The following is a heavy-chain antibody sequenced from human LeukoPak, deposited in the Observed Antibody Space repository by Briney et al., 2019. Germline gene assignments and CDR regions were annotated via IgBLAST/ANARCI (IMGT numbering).Heavy chain of an antibody. Sequence: SETLSLTCTLSGGSISSSSYYRGWIRQPPGKGLEWIGSIYYSGSAYYNPSLKSRVTMSVDTSKNQFSLRLSSVTAADTAVYSCARHPEGYSYFDYWGQGTLVTVSS. D-gene: IGHD5-18*01. J-gene: IGHJ4*02. CDR3: ARHPEGYSYFDY. CDR2: IYYSGSA. CDR1: GGSISSSSYY. V-gene: IGHV4-39*01.